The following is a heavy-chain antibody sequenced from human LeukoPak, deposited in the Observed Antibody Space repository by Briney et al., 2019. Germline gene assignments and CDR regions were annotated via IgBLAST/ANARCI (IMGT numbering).Heavy chain of an antibody. CDR1: GYTFTIYG. J-gene: IGHJ4*02. V-gene: IGHV1-18*01. CDR3: ARGENFCSGGSCYPEYFDY. D-gene: IGHD2-15*01. CDR2: ISAYNGNT. Sequence: ASVTVSCKASGYTFTIYGISWVRQAPGQGLEWMGWISAYNGNTNYAQKLQGRVTMTTDTSTSTAYMELRSLRSDDTAVYYCARGENFCSGGSCYPEYFDYWGQGTLVTVSS.